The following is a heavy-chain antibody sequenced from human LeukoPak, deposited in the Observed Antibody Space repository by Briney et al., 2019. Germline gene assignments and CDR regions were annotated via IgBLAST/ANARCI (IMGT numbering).Heavy chain of an antibody. V-gene: IGHV3-7*01. Sequence: GGSLRLSCTASGFTFSSFWMSWVRQAPGKGLEWVANIKQDGSEKYYVDSVKGRFTISRDNAKNSLHLQMNSLRAEDTAVYYCARDLQTDYYYYYGMDVWGQGTTVTVSS. D-gene: IGHD4-11*01. CDR2: IKQDGSEK. J-gene: IGHJ6*02. CDR3: ARDLQTDYYYYYGMDV. CDR1: GFTFSSFW.